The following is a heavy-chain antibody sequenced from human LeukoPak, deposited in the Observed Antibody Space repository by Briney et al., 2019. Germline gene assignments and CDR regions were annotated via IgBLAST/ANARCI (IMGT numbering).Heavy chain of an antibody. Sequence: VASVKVSCTASGYTFTSYAMNWVRQAPGQGLEWMGWINTNTGNPTYAQGFTGRFVFSLDTSVSTAYLQISSLKAEDTAVYYCARGSGSGSYPPRDFDYWGQGTLVTVSS. D-gene: IGHD1-26*01. J-gene: IGHJ4*02. V-gene: IGHV7-4-1*02. CDR2: INTNTGNP. CDR1: GYTFTSYA. CDR3: ARGSGSGSYPPRDFDY.